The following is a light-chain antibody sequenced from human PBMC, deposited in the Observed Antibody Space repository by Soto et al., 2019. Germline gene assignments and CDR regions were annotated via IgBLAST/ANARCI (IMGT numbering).Light chain of an antibody. V-gene: IGKV3-11*01. J-gene: IGKJ4*01. CDR1: QRVSSY. CDR3: QQRSSWPRT. Sequence: EIVLTQSPATLSLSPGERATLSCRASQRVSSYLAWYQQKPGQAPRLLIYDASNRATGIPARFSVSGSGTDFTLTISGVKPEDFAVYHCQQRSSWPRTFGGGTKVEI. CDR2: DAS.